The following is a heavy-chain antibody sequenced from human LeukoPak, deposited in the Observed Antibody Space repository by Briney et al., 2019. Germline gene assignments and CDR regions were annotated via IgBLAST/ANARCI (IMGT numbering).Heavy chain of an antibody. D-gene: IGHD7-27*01. V-gene: IGHV3-33*01. J-gene: IGHJ4*02. CDR1: GFTLSSYG. CDR2: IWYDGSNK. Sequence: GGAPRLSCAASGFTLSSYGKHWGRQAPGKGLGGVAVIWYDGSNKYYADSVKGRFTISRDNSKNTLYLQMNSLRAEDTAVYYCARDKTTGVDYWGQGTLVTVSS. CDR3: ARDKTTGVDY.